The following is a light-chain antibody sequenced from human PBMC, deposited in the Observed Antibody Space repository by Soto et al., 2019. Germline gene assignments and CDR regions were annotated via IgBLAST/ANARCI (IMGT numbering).Light chain of an antibody. CDR2: DVR. J-gene: IGLJ2*01. Sequence: SVLTQPASVSGSPGQSITLSCTGSGSDIGGYDFVSWYQHNPNRAPKLLIYDVRHRPSGVSSRFSGSKSDNTASLTISGLQAEDEAHYYCSSYTSSGTLVVFGGGTKLTVL. CDR3: SSYTSSGTLVV. CDR1: GSDIGGYDF. V-gene: IGLV2-14*03.